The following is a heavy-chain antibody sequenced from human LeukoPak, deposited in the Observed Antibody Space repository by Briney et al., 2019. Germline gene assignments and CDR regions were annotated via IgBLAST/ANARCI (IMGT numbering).Heavy chain of an antibody. CDR3: ARDVPSWYHGMDV. D-gene: IGHD2-15*01. CDR1: GFTFSSYA. V-gene: IGHV3-30-3*01. J-gene: IGHJ6*02. Sequence: GGSLRLSCAASGFTFSSYAMHWVRQAPGKGLEWVAVISYDGSNKYYADSVKGRFTISRDNSKNTLYLQMNSLRAEDTAVYYCARDVPSWYHGMDVWGQGTTVTVSS. CDR2: ISYDGSNK.